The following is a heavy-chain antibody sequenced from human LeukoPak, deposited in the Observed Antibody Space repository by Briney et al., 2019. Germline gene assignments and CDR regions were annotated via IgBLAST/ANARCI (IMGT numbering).Heavy chain of an antibody. CDR1: GGSFSGYY. Sequence: SETLSLTCAVYGGSFSGYYWSWIRQPPGKGLEWIGSIYYSGSTYYNPSLKSRVTISVDTSKNQFSLKLGSVTAADTAVYYCARWNQLLVDAFDIWGQGTMVTVSS. CDR3: ARWNQLLVDAFDI. D-gene: IGHD2-2*01. CDR2: IYYSGST. J-gene: IGHJ3*02. V-gene: IGHV4-34*01.